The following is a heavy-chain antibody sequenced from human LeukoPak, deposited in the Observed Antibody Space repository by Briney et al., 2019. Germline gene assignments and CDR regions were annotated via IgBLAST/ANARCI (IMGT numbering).Heavy chain of an antibody. D-gene: IGHD5-12*01. CDR2: ISGSGGST. Sequence: GGSLRLSCAASGFTFSTYGMTWVRQAPGKGLEWVSAISGSGGSTYYADSVKGRFTISRDNSKNTLYLQMNSLRAEDAAVYYCARGPSGYHNTGGQGTLVTVSS. V-gene: IGHV3-23*01. CDR1: GFTFSTYG. J-gene: IGHJ4*02. CDR3: ARGPSGYHNT.